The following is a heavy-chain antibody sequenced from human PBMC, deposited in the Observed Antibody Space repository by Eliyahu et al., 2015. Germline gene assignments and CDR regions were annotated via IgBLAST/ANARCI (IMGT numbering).Heavy chain of an antibody. J-gene: IGHJ3*02. D-gene: IGHD6-19*01. Sequence: QVQLQQWGAGLLKPSXXLSLTCAVYGGSFSGYYXXWXRXPPGKGLXWIGEINHSGSTNYNPSLKSRVTISVDTSKNQFSLKLSSVTAADTAVYYCARVRYSSGWYSIGNAFDIWGQGTMVTVSS. CDR2: INHSGST. V-gene: IGHV4-34*01. CDR3: ARVRYSSGWYSIGNAFDI. CDR1: GGSFSGYY.